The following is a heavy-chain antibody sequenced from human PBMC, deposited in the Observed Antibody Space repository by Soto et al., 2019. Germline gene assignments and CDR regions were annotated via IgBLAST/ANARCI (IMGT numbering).Heavy chain of an antibody. CDR1: GFAVSSKY. Sequence: EVQLVESGGGLIQPGGSLRLSCAASGFAVSSKYMTWVRRAPGKGLEWVSVIYGGGTTYYADSVKGRFTISRDTSKNTLYLLMNSLRAEDTAVYYCVQTTGWPGFDFWGQGTLVTVSS. J-gene: IGHJ4*02. CDR3: VQTTGWPGFDF. V-gene: IGHV3-53*01. D-gene: IGHD6-19*01. CDR2: IYGGGTT.